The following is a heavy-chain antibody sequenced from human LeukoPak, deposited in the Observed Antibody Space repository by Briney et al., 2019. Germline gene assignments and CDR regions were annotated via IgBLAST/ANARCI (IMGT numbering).Heavy chain of an antibody. CDR3: ARDKARDDILTGSLFDY. CDR1: GFTFSSYW. CDR2: IKEDGGEK. Sequence: PGGSLRLSCAASGFTFSSYWMTWVRQAPGKGLGWVANIKEDGGEKCYVDSVKGRFTISRDNAKNSLYLQMNSLRAEDTAVYYCARDKARDDILTGSLFDYWGQGTLVSVSS. V-gene: IGHV3-7*01. J-gene: IGHJ4*02. D-gene: IGHD3-9*01.